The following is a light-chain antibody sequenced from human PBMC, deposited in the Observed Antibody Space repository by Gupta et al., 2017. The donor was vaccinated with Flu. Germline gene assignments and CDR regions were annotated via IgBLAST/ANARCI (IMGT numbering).Light chain of an antibody. CDR3: QQYRDWPYT. V-gene: IGKV3-15*01. CDR2: GAS. CDR1: QNIDNH. J-gene: IGKJ2*01. Sequence: EIVMTQSPATLSVSPGGRATLSCWASQNIDNHLAWYQLKPGQAPRLVIYGASTRATDIPARFGGGGAETEFTLTISSLQSEDFAVYYCQQYRDWPYTFGQGTKLDIK.